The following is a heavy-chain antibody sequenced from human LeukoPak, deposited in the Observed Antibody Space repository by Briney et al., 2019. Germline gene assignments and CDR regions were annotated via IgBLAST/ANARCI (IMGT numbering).Heavy chain of an antibody. CDR2: INHSGST. J-gene: IGHJ4*02. D-gene: IGHD3-10*01. CDR1: GGSISSGSYY. CDR3: ARNGYGSGSSW. Sequence: PSQTLSLTCTVSGGSISSGSYYWSWIRQPPGKGLEWIGEINHSGSTNYNPSLKSRVTISVDTSKNQVSLKLTSVTAADTAVYYCARNGYGSGSSWWGQGTLVTVSS. V-gene: IGHV4-61*09.